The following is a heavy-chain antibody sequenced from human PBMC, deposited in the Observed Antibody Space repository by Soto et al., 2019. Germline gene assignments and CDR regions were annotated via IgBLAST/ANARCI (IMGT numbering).Heavy chain of an antibody. D-gene: IGHD2-2*01. CDR3: ARGDYAWGPSYGMDV. CDR2: IYHSGST. V-gene: IGHV4-30-2*01. CDR1: VGSISSGGYS. Sequence: PSETLSLTCAFSVGSISSGGYSCSWIRQPPGKGLEWIGYIYHSGSTYYNPSLKSRVTISVDRSKNQFSLKLSSVTAADTAVYYCARGDYAWGPSYGMDVWGQGTTHTVSS. J-gene: IGHJ6*02.